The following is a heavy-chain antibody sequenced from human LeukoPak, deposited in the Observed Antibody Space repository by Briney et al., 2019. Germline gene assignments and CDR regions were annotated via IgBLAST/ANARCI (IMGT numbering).Heavy chain of an antibody. CDR3: AGQRLDSSGYLNWFDP. V-gene: IGHV4-4*09. J-gene: IGHJ5*02. CDR1: GGSISSYY. CDR2: IYTSGST. D-gene: IGHD3-22*01. Sequence: SETLSLTCTVSGGSISSYYWSWIRQPPGKGLEWIGYIYTSGSTNYNPSLKSRVTISVDTSKNQFSLKLSSVTAADTAVYYCAGQRLDSSGYLNWFDPWGQGTLVTVSS.